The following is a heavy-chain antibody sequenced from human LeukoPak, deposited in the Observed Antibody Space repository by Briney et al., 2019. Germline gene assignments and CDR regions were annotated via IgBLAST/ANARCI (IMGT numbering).Heavy chain of an antibody. D-gene: IGHD2-15*01. V-gene: IGHV4-34*01. J-gene: IGHJ5*02. CDR1: GGSFSGYY. Sequence: PSETLSLTCAVYGGSFSGYYWSWIRQPPGKGLEWIGEINHSGSTNYNPSLKSRVTISVDTSKNQFSLKLSSVTAADTAVYYCARLLTGYCSGGSCFFGLIATPNWFDPWGQGTLVTVSS. CDR2: INHSGST. CDR3: ARLLTGYCSGGSCFFGLIATPNWFDP.